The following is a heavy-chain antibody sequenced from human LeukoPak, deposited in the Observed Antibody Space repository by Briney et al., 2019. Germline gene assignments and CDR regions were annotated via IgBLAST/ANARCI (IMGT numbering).Heavy chain of an antibody. V-gene: IGHV1-46*01. CDR2: INPSGGST. CDR1: GYTFTSYY. D-gene: IGHD6-13*01. Sequence: GASVKVSCKASGYTFTSYYMHWVRQAPGQGLEWMGIINPSGGSTSYAQKFQGRVTMTRDMSTSTVYMELSSLRSEDTAVYYCARAAFGISWTAYFDYWGQGTLVTVSS. J-gene: IGHJ4*02. CDR3: ARAAFGISWTAYFDY.